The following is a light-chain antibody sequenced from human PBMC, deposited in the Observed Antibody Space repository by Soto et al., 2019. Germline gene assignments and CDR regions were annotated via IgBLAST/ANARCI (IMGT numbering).Light chain of an antibody. CDR3: QQYGSSGT. CDR1: QSVSSN. CDR2: GAS. J-gene: IGKJ1*01. Sequence: VLTQSPDTLSLSPGERYTLSCRASQSVSSNLAWYQQKPGQAPRLRIYGASSRATGIPDRFSGSGSGTDFTLTISRLEPEDFAVYYCQQYGSSGTFGQGTKVDI. V-gene: IGKV3-20*01.